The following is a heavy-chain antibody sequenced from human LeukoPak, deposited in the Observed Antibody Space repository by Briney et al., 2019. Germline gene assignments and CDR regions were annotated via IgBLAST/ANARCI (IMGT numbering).Heavy chain of an antibody. Sequence: GGSLRLSCAGTGFTFSDYWMSWVRQAPGKGLEWVANIHKDGSAKYYVDSVKGRFTISRDNAKNSLYLQMNSLRAEDTAVYYCAELGITMIGGVWGKGTTVTISS. J-gene: IGHJ6*04. D-gene: IGHD3-10*02. CDR2: IHKDGSAK. CDR3: AELGITMIGGV. V-gene: IGHV3-7*01. CDR1: GFTFSDYW.